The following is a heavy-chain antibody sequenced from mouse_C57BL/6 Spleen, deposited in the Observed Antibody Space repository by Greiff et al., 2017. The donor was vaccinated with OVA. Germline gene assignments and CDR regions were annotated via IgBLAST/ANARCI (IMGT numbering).Heavy chain of an antibody. CDR2: IHPNSGST. D-gene: IGHD1-1*01. Sequence: VQLQPPGAELVKPGASVKLSCKASGYTFTSYWMPWVKQRPGQGLEWIGMIHPNSGSTNYNEKFKSKATLTVDKSSSTAYMQLSSLTSEDSAVYYCARYYDLYYYAMDYWGQGTSVTVSS. V-gene: IGHV1-64*01. J-gene: IGHJ4*01. CDR1: GYTFTSYW. CDR3: ARYYDLYYYAMDY.